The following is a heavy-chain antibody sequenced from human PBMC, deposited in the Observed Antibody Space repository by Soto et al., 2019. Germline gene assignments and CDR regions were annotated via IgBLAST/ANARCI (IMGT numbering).Heavy chain of an antibody. V-gene: IGHV1-3*01. CDR3: ARHLHRITLSQG. D-gene: IGHD3-3*01. Sequence: GASVKISCKASGCTCTSYAMHWVRQAPGQRLEWMGWINGGNGNTKYSQKFQGRVTITRDTSASTAYMELSSLRSEDTAVYYCARHLHRITLSQGWGQGTLVTVSS. J-gene: IGHJ4*02. CDR1: GCTCTSYA. CDR2: INGGNGNT.